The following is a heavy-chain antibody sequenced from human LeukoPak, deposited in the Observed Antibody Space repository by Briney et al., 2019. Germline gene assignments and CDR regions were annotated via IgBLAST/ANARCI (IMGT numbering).Heavy chain of an antibody. CDR1: GGSISSYY. V-gene: IGHV4-59*08. J-gene: IGHJ6*03. CDR2: IYYSGST. D-gene: IGHD3-22*01. CDR3: ARRTYYYDSSGYYYYYMDV. Sequence: PSETLSLTCTVSGGSISSYYWSWIRQPPGKGLEWIGYIYYSGSTNYSPPLKSRVTISVDTSKNQFSLKLSSVTAADTAVYFCARRTYYYDSSGYYYYYMDVWGKGTTVTVSS.